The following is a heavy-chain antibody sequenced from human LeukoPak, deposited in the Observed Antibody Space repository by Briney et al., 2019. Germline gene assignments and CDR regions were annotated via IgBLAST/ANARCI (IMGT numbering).Heavy chain of an antibody. V-gene: IGHV4-61*02. Sequence: PSETLSLTCTVSGGSISSGGYYWSWIRQPAGKGLEWIGRIYTSGSTNYNPSLKSRVTISVDTSKNQFSLKLSSVTAADTAVYYCARDGHDYSNYNYFDYWGQGTLVTVSS. CDR3: ARDGHDYSNYNYFDY. D-gene: IGHD4-11*01. CDR1: GGSISSGGYY. J-gene: IGHJ4*02. CDR2: IYTSGST.